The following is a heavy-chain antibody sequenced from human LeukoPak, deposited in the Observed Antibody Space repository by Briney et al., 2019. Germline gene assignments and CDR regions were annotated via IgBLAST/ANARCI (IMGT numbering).Heavy chain of an antibody. Sequence: SETLSLTCTVSAGSISSTSHHWGWIRQSPGKGLEWIGSIYHSGTTYYNPSLKSRVTISVDTSKNQFSLKLSSVTAPDTAVYYCASFDCGGGSCYADYWGQGTLVTVSS. J-gene: IGHJ4*02. CDR1: AGSISSTSHH. D-gene: IGHD2-15*01. V-gene: IGHV4-39*01. CDR3: ASFDCGGGSCYADY. CDR2: IYHSGTT.